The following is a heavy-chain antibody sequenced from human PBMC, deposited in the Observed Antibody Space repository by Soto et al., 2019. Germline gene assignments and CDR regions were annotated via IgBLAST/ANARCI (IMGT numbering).Heavy chain of an antibody. Sequence: VHLQQWGAGLLKPSETLSLTCAVYGASLSGYDWSWVRQPPGKGLQWIGEISQSGSTNYDPSLKSRVTITMDTSINQYSLRLRSVTVADTATYYCARDPNANAFDIWGRGTMVTVS. V-gene: IGHV4-34*02. CDR3: ARDPNANAFDI. CDR2: ISQSGST. CDR1: GASLSGYD. J-gene: IGHJ3*02.